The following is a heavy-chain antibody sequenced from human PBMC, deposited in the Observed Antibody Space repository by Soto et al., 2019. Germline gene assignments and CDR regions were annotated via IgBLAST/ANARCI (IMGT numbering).Heavy chain of an antibody. CDR3: VRENYYYGMDV. CDR2: ISSTGSYT. V-gene: IGHV3-11*06. CDR1: GFTFSDHY. Sequence: GGSLRLSCAASGFTFSDHYMTWIRQAPGKGLEWVSYISSTGSYTNYADSVKGRFTISRDNSRNTLYLQMNSLRAEDTAVYYCVRENYYYGMDVWGQGTTVTVSS. J-gene: IGHJ6*02.